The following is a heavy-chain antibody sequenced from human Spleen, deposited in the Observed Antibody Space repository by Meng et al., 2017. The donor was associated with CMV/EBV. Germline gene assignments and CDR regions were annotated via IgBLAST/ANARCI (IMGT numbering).Heavy chain of an antibody. CDR2: ISWNSGNI. V-gene: IGHV3-9*01. CDR1: GFTFDDYG. J-gene: IGHJ4*02. CDR3: AKDFLYSGGYLGWAALDY. D-gene: IGHD1-26*01. Sequence: GGSLRLSCAASGFTFDDYGMSWVRQAPGKGLEWVSGISWNSGNIDYADSVKGRFTISRDNAKNSLYLEMNSLRVEDTALYYCAKDFLYSGGYLGWAALDYWGQGTLVTVSS.